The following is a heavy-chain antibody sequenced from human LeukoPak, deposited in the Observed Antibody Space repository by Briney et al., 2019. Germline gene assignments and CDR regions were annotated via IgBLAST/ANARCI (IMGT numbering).Heavy chain of an antibody. V-gene: IGHV4-38-2*01. CDR1: GYSLGKNYY. CDR2: IYGRAST. J-gene: IGHJ4*02. D-gene: IGHD3-3*01. CDR3: ARYDSRGSASTKFDY. Sequence: SETLSLTCAVSGYSLGKNYYWGWIRQPPGKGLEWIGRIYGRASTSYNPSLMNRVTMSVDTSKNHFSLQLTSVTAADTAVYYCARYDSRGSASTKFDYRGPGIQVTVSS.